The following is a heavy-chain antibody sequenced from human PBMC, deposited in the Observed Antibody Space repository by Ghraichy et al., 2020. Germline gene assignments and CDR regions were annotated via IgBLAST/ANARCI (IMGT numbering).Heavy chain of an antibody. J-gene: IGHJ3*02. D-gene: IGHD5-18*01. CDR3: ARDPRGPIRIRGKSFDI. Sequence: SQTLSLTCAVYGGSFSGYYWSWIRQPPGKGLEWIGEINHSGSTNYNPSLKSRVTISVDTSKNQFSLKLSSVTAADTAVYYCARDPRGPIRIRGKSFDIWGQGTMVTVSS. V-gene: IGHV4-34*01. CDR1: GGSFSGYY. CDR2: INHSGST.